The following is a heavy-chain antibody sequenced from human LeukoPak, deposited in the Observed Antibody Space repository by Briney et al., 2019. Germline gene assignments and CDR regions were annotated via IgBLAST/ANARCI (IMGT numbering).Heavy chain of an antibody. CDR1: GGSISSSAYY. CDR3: ASGIDARSDSIF. D-gene: IGHD3-3*02. V-gene: IGHV4-39*01. CDR2: INYSGST. J-gene: IGHJ4*02. Sequence: SETLSLTCSVSGGSISSSAYYWGWIRQSPVKGVEWIGSINYSGSTFHNPSPEGRVAMSEDMFNDQFPRKLTSEPATDTAVYYCASGIDARSDSIFWGQGTLVTVSS.